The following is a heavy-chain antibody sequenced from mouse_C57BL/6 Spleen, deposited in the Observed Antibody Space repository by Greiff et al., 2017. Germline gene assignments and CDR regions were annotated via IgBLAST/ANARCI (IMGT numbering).Heavy chain of an antibody. D-gene: IGHD2-3*01. CDR1: GYTFTSYW. CDR3: ASRDGYLPYFDY. Sequence: QVQLQQPGAELVKPGASVKMSCKASGYTFTSYWITWVKQRPGQGLEWIGDIYPGSGSPNYNEKFKSKATLTVDTSSSTAYMQLSSLTSEDSAVYYCASRDGYLPYFDYWGQGTTLTVSS. J-gene: IGHJ2*01. CDR2: IYPGSGSP. V-gene: IGHV1-55*01.